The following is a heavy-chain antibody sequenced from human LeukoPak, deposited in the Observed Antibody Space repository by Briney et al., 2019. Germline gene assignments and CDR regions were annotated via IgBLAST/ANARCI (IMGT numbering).Heavy chain of an antibody. CDR3: ARDRCGRTSCYPGAFDI. Sequence: SETLSLTCTVSGNSISSYYWSWIRQPPGKGLEWIGYIYYTGSTNYNPSLKSQVTISVDTSKNQFSLKLSSVTAADTAVYYCARDRCGRTSCYPGAFDIWGQGTMVTVSS. D-gene: IGHD2-2*01. CDR2: IYYTGST. J-gene: IGHJ3*02. CDR1: GNSISSYY. V-gene: IGHV4-59*01.